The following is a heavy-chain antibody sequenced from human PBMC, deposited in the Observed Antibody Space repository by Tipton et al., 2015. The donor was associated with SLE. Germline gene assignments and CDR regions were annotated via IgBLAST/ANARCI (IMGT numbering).Heavy chain of an antibody. CDR3: ASEALGPLPCFDY. CDR2: FYYSGTT. Sequence: TLSLTCTVSGDSISSSSYYWGWIRQPPGKGLEWIGTFYYSGTTYYNPSLKSRVTISIDTSKNQFSLNLTSVTAADTAVYYCASEALGPLPCFDYWGQGTLVTVSS. CDR1: GDSISSSSYY. V-gene: IGHV4-39*07. J-gene: IGHJ4*02.